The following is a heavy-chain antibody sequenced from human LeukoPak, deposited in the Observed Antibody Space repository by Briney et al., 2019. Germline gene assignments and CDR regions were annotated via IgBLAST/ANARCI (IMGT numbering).Heavy chain of an antibody. CDR2: ISASGDTT. D-gene: IGHD4-23*01. V-gene: IGHV3-23*01. CDR3: VLHHDIYCGGRWFDP. Sequence: PGRSLRLSCAASGFTFINFGMTWVRQPPGKGLEWVEGISASGDTTYYADSVKGRFTSSRDNSKNTLYLRMNTLRAEDTAVYYCVLHHDIYCGGRWFDPWGQGTLVTVSS. CDR1: GFTFINFG. J-gene: IGHJ5*02.